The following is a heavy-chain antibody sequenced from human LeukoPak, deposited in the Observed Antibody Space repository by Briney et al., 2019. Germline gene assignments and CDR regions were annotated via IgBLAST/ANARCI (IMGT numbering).Heavy chain of an antibody. CDR3: ARENYDRLFDY. CDR1: GFTFTSYSM. J-gene: IGHJ4*02. Sequence: GSLRLSCAASGFTFTSYSMNWVRQPPGKGLEWIGEIYHSGSTNYNPSLKSRVTISVDKSKNQFSLKLSSVTAADTAVYYCARENYDRLFDYWGQGTLVTVSS. CDR2: IYHSGST. D-gene: IGHD3-22*01. V-gene: IGHV4-4*02.